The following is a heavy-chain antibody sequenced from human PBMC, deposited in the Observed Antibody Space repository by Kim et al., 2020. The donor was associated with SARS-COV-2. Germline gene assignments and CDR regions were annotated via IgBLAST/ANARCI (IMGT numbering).Heavy chain of an antibody. CDR2: TM. D-gene: IGHD6-6*01. V-gene: IGHV3-48*03. J-gene: IGHJ4*02. Sequence: TMYYADSGKGRFTISRDNGNNSLYLHMNSLRVEDTAVYYCARDKASSNDFWGQGTLVTVSS. CDR3: ARDKASSNDF.